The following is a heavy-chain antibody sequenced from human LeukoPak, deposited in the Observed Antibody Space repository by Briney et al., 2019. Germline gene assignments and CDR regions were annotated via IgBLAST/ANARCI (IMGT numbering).Heavy chain of an antibody. CDR2: IHHSGST. D-gene: IGHD6-13*01. CDR1: GDSISSNNW. J-gene: IGHJ5*02. Sequence: SGTLSLTCAVSGDSISSNNWWSWVRPPPGKGLEWIGEIHHSGSTNYNPSLKRRVTTSVDKSKNQFSLKLISVTAADTAVYYCAKAAASLDWFDPWGQGTLVIVSS. V-gene: IGHV4-4*02. CDR3: AKAAASLDWFDP.